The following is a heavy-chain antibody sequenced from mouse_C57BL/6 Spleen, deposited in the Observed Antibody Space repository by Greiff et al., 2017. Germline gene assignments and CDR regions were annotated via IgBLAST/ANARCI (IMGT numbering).Heavy chain of an antibody. CDR3: ARKGYYGYDEAWFAY. V-gene: IGHV1-50*01. D-gene: IGHD2-2*01. CDR2: IDPSDSYT. J-gene: IGHJ3*01. CDR1: GYTFTSYW. Sequence: QVQLKQPGAELVKPGASVKLSCKASGYTFTSYWMQWVKQRPGQGLEWIGEIDPSDSYTNYNQKFKGKATLTVDTSSSTAYMQLSSLTSEDSAVYYCARKGYYGYDEAWFAYWGQGTLVTVSA.